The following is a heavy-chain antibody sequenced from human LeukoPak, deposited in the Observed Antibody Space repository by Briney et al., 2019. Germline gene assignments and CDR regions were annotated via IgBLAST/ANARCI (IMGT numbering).Heavy chain of an antibody. CDR3: AKRLAAAGTLMFWDY. J-gene: IGHJ4*02. CDR2: INWNGGST. Sequence: GGSLRLSCAASGFTFDDYGMSWVRQAPGKGLEWVSGINWNGGSTGYADSVKGRFTISRDNSKNTLYLQMNSLRAEDTAVYYCAKRLAAAGTLMFWDYWGQGTLVTVSS. D-gene: IGHD6-13*01. CDR1: GFTFDDYG. V-gene: IGHV3-20*04.